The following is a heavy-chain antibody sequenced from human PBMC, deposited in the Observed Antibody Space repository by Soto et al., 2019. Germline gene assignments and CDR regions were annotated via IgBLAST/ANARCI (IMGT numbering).Heavy chain of an antibody. CDR2: ISGGGDTT. Sequence: EVQLLESGGGLVQPGGSLRLSCAASGLTFNNYAMSWVRQAPGKGLEWGSAISGGGDTTSYADSVKGRFTVSRDGSKNTLYLQMNSLRAEDTAVYYCAKGRGGSGSLTPRVDFWGQGTLVTVSS. D-gene: IGHD3-10*01. CDR1: GLTFNNYA. V-gene: IGHV3-23*01. J-gene: IGHJ4*02. CDR3: AKGRGGSGSLTPRVDF.